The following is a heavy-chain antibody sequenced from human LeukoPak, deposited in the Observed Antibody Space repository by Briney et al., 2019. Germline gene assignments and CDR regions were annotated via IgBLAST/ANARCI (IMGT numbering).Heavy chain of an antibody. Sequence: GGSLRLSCVASGFSFDSYWMNWVRQAPGRGLEWVANINHDATEKYYVDSVKGRFTISRDNAKNSLYLQMNSLRAEDTAVYYCAREASPENYYDSSGYYRRGGIYFDYWGQGTLVTVSS. J-gene: IGHJ4*02. D-gene: IGHD3-22*01. CDR1: GFSFDSYW. CDR2: INHDATEK. CDR3: AREASPENYYDSSGYYRRGGIYFDY. V-gene: IGHV3-7*01.